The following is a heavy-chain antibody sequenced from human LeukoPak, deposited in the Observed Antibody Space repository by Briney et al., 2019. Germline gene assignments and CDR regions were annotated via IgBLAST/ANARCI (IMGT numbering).Heavy chain of an antibody. J-gene: IGHJ3*02. Sequence: ASVKVSCKASGDTFTTYAIHWVRQAPGQRLEWMGWINVGNGNTKYSQKFQGRVTITRDTSASIAYMELSSLRSEDTAVYYCARDPRLRSSGGDAFDIWGQGTMVTVSS. CDR2: INVGNGNT. V-gene: IGHV1-3*01. CDR3: ARDPRLRSSGGDAFDI. CDR1: GDTFTTYA. D-gene: IGHD2-15*01.